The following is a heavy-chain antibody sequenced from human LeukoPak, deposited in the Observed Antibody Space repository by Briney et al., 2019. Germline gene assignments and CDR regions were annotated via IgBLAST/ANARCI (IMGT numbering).Heavy chain of an antibody. CDR3: VRTTLRNFDWSPDAFDI. J-gene: IGHJ3*02. CDR1: GGSISSYY. V-gene: IGHV4-59*01. Sequence: SETLSLTCTVSGGSISSYYWSWIRQPPGKGLEWIGYIYYSGSTNYNPSLKSRVTISVDTSKNQFSLKLSSVTAADTAVYYCVRTTLRNFDWSPDAFDIWGRGTMVTVSS. CDR2: IYYSGST. D-gene: IGHD3-9*01.